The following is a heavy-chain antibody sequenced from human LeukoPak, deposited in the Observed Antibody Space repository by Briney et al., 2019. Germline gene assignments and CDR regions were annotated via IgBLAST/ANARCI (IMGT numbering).Heavy chain of an antibody. Sequence: PSETLSLTCAVYGGSFSVYYWSWIRQPPGKGLEYIGEINHSGSTNYNPSLKSRGTISVDTSKNRFSLKLSSVTAADTAVYYCARGVGSIAADCFDFWGQGTLVTVSS. CDR3: ARGVGSIAADCFDF. J-gene: IGHJ4*02. V-gene: IGHV4-34*01. CDR1: GGSFSVYY. CDR2: INHSGST. D-gene: IGHD6-13*01.